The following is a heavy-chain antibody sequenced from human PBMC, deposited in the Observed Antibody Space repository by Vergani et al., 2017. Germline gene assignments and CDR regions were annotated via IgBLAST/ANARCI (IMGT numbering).Heavy chain of an antibody. CDR2: IYYSGST. J-gene: IGHJ6*02. V-gene: IGHV4-59*01. Sequence: QVQLQESGPGLVKPSQTLSLTCTVSGGSISSYYWSWIRQPPGKGLEWIGYIYYSGSTNYNPSLKSRVTISVDTSKNQFSLKLSSVTAADTAVYYCAGASGYSSSWYASYGMDVWGQGTTVTVSS. D-gene: IGHD6-13*01. CDR3: AGASGYSSSWYASYGMDV. CDR1: GGSISSYY.